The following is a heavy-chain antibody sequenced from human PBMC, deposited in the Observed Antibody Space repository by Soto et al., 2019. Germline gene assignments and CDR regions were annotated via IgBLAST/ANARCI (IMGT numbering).Heavy chain of an antibody. V-gene: IGHV4-38-2*01. J-gene: IGHJ2*01. Sequence: SETLSLTCAVSGYSISSGYYWGWIRQPPGKGLEWIGSIFHSGNTYYNPSLKSRVTMSVDTSKNQFSLKLSSVTAADTAVYYGARNWYFGLWGRGTLVTVSS. CDR3: ARNWYFGL. CDR1: GYSISSGYY. CDR2: IFHSGNT.